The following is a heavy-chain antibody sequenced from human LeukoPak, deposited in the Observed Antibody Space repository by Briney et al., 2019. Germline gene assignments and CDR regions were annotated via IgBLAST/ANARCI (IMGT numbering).Heavy chain of an antibody. CDR2: IYHDGST. CDR3: ARDRGGYYDY. CDR1: GGSISSNNW. Sequence: PSETLSLTCAVSGGSISSNNWWIWVRQSPEKGLEWIGEIYHDGSTNYNPSLKSRVTISMDKSKNQLSLKLNFVTAADTAVYYCARDRGGYYDYWGQGTLVTVSS. D-gene: IGHD3-22*01. V-gene: IGHV4-4*02. J-gene: IGHJ4*02.